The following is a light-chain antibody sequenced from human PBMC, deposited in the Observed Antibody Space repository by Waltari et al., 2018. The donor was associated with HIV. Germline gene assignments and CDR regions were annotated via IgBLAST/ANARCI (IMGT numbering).Light chain of an antibody. CDR1: QSVASM. Sequence: EIVMTQSPVTLSVSPGERASLSCRASQSVASMLAWYQQKPGQAPRLLIFDASRRDTGIPARFSGSGSGTEFTLTIGSLQSEDYAVYYCQQYVDWPRTFGQGTKLEIK. CDR3: QQYVDWPRT. CDR2: DAS. J-gene: IGKJ2*01. V-gene: IGKV3-15*01.